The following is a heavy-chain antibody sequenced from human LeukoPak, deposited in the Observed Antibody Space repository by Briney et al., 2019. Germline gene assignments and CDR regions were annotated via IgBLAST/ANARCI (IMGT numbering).Heavy chain of an antibody. CDR1: GFTFSSYA. CDR2: VSGGSGSDT. J-gene: IGHJ4*02. D-gene: IGHD3-10*01. CDR3: AKGSSSGRPYFFDY. Sequence: GGSLRLSCAASGFTFSSYAMSWVRQAPGKGLEWFAAVSGGSGSDTYYADAVKGRFTISRDNSKTTLYLEMNTLRAEDTAVYYCAKGSSSGRPYFFDYWGQGTLVTVSS. V-gene: IGHV3-23*01.